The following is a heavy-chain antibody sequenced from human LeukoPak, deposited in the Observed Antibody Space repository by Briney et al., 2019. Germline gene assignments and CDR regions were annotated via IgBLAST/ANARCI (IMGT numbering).Heavy chain of an antibody. CDR1: GFTFSSYA. V-gene: IGHV3-23*01. Sequence: GGSLRLSCAASGFTFSSYAMSWVRQAPGKGLEWVSAISCSGGSTYYADSVKGRFTISRDNSKNTLYLQMNSLRAEDTAVYYCAKDRNSLYDSGDYGSLDYWGQATLVTVSS. CDR3: AKDRNSLYDSGDYGSLDY. CDR2: ISCSGGST. J-gene: IGHJ4*02. D-gene: IGHD4-17*01.